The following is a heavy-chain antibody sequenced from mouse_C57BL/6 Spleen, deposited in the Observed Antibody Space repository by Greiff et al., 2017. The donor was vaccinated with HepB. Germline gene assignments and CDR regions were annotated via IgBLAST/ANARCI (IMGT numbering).Heavy chain of an antibody. CDR1: GFNIKNTY. J-gene: IGHJ4*01. CDR2: IDPANGNT. V-gene: IGHV14-3*01. Sequence: EVQLQQSVAELVRPGASVKLSCTASGFNIKNTYMHWVKQRPEQGLEWIGRIDPANGNTKYAPKFQGKATITADTSSNTAYLQLSSLTSEDTAIYYCARSSRPYGYDEAYYAMDYWGQGTSVTVSS. CDR3: ARSSRPYGYDEAYYAMDY. D-gene: IGHD2-2*01.